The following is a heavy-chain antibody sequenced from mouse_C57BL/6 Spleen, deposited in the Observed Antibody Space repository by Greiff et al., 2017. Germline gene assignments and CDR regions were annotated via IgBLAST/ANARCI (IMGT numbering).Heavy chain of an antibody. Sequence: VQLQESDAELVKPGASVKISCKASGYTFTDHTIHWMKQRPEQGLEWIGYIYPRDGSTKYNEKFKGKATLTADKSYSTAYMQLNSLTSEDSAVYFCARHDYGSSYDYFDYWGQGTTLTVSS. CDR2: IYPRDGST. V-gene: IGHV1-78*01. D-gene: IGHD1-1*01. CDR3: ARHDYGSSYDYFDY. J-gene: IGHJ2*01. CDR1: GYTFTDHT.